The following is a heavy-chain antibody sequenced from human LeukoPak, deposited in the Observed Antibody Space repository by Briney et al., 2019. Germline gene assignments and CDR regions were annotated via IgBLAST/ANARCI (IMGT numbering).Heavy chain of an antibody. Sequence: GGSLRLSCIVSGLVFNDALMSWVRQAPGKGLEWVGRITSGGATDYAAPVKGRFIISRDNSKGTFYLQMNGLKTDDTAMYYCTWMATVRTVDFWGQGTLVTVSS. CDR2: ITSGGAT. CDR3: TWMATVRTVDF. J-gene: IGHJ4*02. CDR1: GLVFNDAL. D-gene: IGHD4-17*01. V-gene: IGHV3-15*01.